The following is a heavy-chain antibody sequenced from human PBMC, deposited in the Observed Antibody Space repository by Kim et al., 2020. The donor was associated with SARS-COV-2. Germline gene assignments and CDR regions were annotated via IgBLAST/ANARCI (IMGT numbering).Heavy chain of an antibody. CDR3: AKDKGYGGNRLYYYYAMDV. V-gene: IGHV3-23*01. CDR2: ISGSGDTT. J-gene: IGHJ6*02. D-gene: IGHD4-17*01. Sequence: GGSLRLSCAASGITFSNYAMSWVRQAPGKGLEWVSVISGSGDTTDYADSVKGRFTISRDNSRNTLYLQMNSLRAEDTAIYYCAKDKGYGGNRLYYYYAMDVWGQGTTVTVSS. CDR1: GITFSNYA.